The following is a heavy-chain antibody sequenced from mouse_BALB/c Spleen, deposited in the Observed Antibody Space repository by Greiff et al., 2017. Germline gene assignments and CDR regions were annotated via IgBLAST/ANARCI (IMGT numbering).Heavy chain of an antibody. Sequence: EVQLQQSGAELVKPGASVKLSCTASGFNIKDTYMHWVKQRPEQGLEWIGRIDPANGNTKYDPKFQGKATITADTSSNTAYLQLSSLTSEDTAVYYCDRSVGPAWFAYWGQGTLVTVSA. CDR1: GFNIKDTY. CDR2: IDPANGNT. D-gene: IGHD4-1*01. J-gene: IGHJ3*01. V-gene: IGHV14-3*02. CDR3: DRSVGPAWFAY.